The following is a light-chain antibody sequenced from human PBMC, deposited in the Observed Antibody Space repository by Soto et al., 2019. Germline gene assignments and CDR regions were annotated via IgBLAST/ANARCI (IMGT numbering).Light chain of an antibody. J-gene: IGLJ2*01. CDR1: SGHNNYS. CDR2: VDGIGSY. CDR3: ETWYSNHA. Sequence: QPVLTQSSSASASLGSSVKLTCTLSSGHNNYSIAWHQQHPGQAPRFLMKVDGIGSYDKGSAVPDSVSGSSSGPDRDLTSPNLQFEDEAYYFCETWYSNHAFGGGTKLTVL. V-gene: IGLV4-60*02.